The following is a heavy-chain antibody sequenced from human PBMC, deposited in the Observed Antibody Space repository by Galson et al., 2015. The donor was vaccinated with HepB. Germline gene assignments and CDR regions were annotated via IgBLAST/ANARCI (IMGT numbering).Heavy chain of an antibody. CDR3: ARVPAHSSSWYLSGVNWFDP. CDR2: ISSSSSYT. CDR1: GFTFSDYY. V-gene: IGHV3-11*05. J-gene: IGHJ5*02. D-gene: IGHD6-13*01. Sequence: SLRLSCAASGFTFSDYYMSWIRQAPGKGLEWVSYISSSSSYTNYADSVKGRFTISRDNAKNSLYLQMNSLRAEDTAVYYCARVPAHSSSWYLSGVNWFDPWGQGTLVTVSS.